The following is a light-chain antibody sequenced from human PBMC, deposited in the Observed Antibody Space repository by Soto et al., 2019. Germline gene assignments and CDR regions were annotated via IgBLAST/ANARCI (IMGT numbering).Light chain of an antibody. CDR1: QDINNY. V-gene: IGKV1-33*01. Sequence: DIQMTQSLSSLSASVGDRVTITCQARQDINNYLNWYQQKPGKDPKLLIYDAANLETGVPSRFSGSGSGTDFTFTISSLQPEDIATYYCQQYDSLPYTFGQGTKLEIK. J-gene: IGKJ2*01. CDR3: QQYDSLPYT. CDR2: DAA.